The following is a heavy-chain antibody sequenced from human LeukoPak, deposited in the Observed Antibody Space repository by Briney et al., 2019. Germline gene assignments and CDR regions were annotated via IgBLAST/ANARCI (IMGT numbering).Heavy chain of an antibody. J-gene: IGHJ4*02. V-gene: IGHV4-4*07. CDR3: ARGPISGVGAPY. Sequence: GXGVEGIGGSYTSGSTNYNPSLKSRVTMSVDTSKNQFSLKLSSVTAADTAVYYCARGPISGVGAPYWGQGTLVTVSS. CDR2: SYTSGST. D-gene: IGHD1-26*01.